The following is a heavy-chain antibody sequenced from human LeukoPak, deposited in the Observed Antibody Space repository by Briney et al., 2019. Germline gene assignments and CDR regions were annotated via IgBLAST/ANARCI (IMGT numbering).Heavy chain of an antibody. CDR3: AQWLLGY. CDR1: GFTFSSYG. D-gene: IGHD6-19*01. CDR2: ISYDGSNK. V-gene: IGHV3-30*03. J-gene: IGHJ4*02. Sequence: GGSLRLSCAASGFTFSSYGMHWVRQAPGKGLEWVAVISYDGSNKYYADSVKGRFTTSRDNSKNTLYLQMNSLRAEDTAVYYCAQWLLGYWGQGTLVTVSS.